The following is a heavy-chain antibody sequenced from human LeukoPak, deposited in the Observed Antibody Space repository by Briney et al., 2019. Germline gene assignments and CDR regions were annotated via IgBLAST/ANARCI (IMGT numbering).Heavy chain of an antibody. Sequence: QSGGSLRLSCAASGFTFSSCWMSWVRQAPGKGLEWVANIKQDGSEKYYVDSVKGRFTISRDNAKNSLYLQMNSLRAEDTAVYYCARYSGSYEVNYYYYYGMDVWGQGTTVTVSS. D-gene: IGHD1-26*01. CDR2: IKQDGSEK. CDR3: ARYSGSYEVNYYYYYGMDV. CDR1: GFTFSSCW. J-gene: IGHJ6*02. V-gene: IGHV3-7*03.